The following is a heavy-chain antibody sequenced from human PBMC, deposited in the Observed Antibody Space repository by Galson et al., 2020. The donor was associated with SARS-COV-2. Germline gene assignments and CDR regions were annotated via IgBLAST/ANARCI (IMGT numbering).Heavy chain of an antibody. CDR2: IYYSRSP. D-gene: IGHD2-8*01. CDR1: GGSLSSPSYS. Sequence: SETLSLTCTVPGGSLSSPSYSWGCIRQPPGKGLECIGSIYYSRSPHYNPSLTSRVTIPVDTSKHQFSPKLSSVTAADTAVYYCARSQAAGIVLMVYAIRCWFDPWGQGTLVTVSS. V-gene: IGHV4-39*01. CDR3: ARSQAAGIVLMVYAIRCWFDP. J-gene: IGHJ5*02.